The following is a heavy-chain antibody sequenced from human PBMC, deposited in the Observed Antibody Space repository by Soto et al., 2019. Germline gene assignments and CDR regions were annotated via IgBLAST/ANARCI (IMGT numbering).Heavy chain of an antibody. CDR2: IYWDDDK. D-gene: IGHD2-21*02. J-gene: IGHJ6*02. CDR1: GFSLSTSGVG. V-gene: IGHV2-5*02. CDR3: IQSRCGGDCLQSYASHYYYGVDV. Sequence: QITLKESGPTLVKPTQTLTLTCTFSGFSLSTSGVGVGWIRQPPGKALEWLALIYWDDDKRYSPSLRSRLTISKETSKTQVVLTMTKMDPVDTATYHCIQSRCGGDCLQSYASHYYYGVDVWGQGTTVTVSS.